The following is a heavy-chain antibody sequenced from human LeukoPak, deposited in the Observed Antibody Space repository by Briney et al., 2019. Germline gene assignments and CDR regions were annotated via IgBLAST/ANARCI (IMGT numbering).Heavy chain of an antibody. V-gene: IGHV1-69*01. CDR3: AREPSVAGPFDY. D-gene: IGHD6-19*01. Sequence: SVKVYCKASGGTFSSYAISWVRQAPGQGLEWMGGIIPIFGTANYAQKFQGRVTITADESTSTAYMELSSLRSEDTAVYYCAREPSVAGPFDYWGQGTLVTVSS. CDR1: GGTFSSYA. CDR2: IIPIFGTA. J-gene: IGHJ4*02.